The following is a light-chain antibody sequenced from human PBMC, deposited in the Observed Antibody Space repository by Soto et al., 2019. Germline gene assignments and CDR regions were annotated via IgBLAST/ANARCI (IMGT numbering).Light chain of an antibody. V-gene: IGLV1-40*01. CDR1: SSNIGGGHD. J-gene: IGLJ2*01. Sequence: QSVLTQPPSVSGAPGQRVTITCTGSSSNIGGGHDVKWYQQLPGTAPKLLNFGPTSRPSRRSGSRSGSSASLAITGLQADDEADYYCQSYDSSLRVSIFGGGTKLTVL. CDR3: QSYDSSLRVSI. CDR2: GPT.